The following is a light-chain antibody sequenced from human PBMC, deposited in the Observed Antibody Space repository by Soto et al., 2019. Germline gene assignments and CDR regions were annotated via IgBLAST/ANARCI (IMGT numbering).Light chain of an antibody. CDR1: QSIDTY. J-gene: IGKJ1*01. CDR2: DAS. CDR3: QQYTDWPRT. Sequence: EIVMTQSPATLSLSPGDRAIVSCRASQSIDTYLAWYQQKPGQSPRLLMYDASTRATGIPARFSATGSGTEFTLTISSLQSEDFGIYYCQQYTDWPRTFGPGTKVEIK. V-gene: IGKV3-15*01.